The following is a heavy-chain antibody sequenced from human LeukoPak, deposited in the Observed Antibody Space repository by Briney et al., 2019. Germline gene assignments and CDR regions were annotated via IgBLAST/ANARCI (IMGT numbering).Heavy chain of an antibody. V-gene: IGHV1-46*01. J-gene: IGHJ4*02. CDR3: AREVDSSGWYYFDY. D-gene: IGHD6-19*01. Sequence: ASVKVSCKASGYIFTSYYMHGVRQAPGQGVEGMGIINPSGGSTRYAQKFQGRVTITSDTSTNTVNMELSSPRSEDTAVYYCAREVDSSGWYYFDYWGQGTLVTVSS. CDR2: INPSGGST. CDR1: GYIFTSYY.